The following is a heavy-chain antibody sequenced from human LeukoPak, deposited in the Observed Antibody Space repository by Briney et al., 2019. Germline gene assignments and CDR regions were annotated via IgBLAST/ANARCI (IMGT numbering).Heavy chain of an antibody. D-gene: IGHD3-10*01. Sequence: PGGSLRLSCAASGFTFSNYWMHWVRQDPGKGLVWVSFIYGDNTHYSDSVNGRFTISRDNSKNTLYLQMNSLRAEDTAVYYCAKDIGSYYDYWGQGILVTVSS. CDR2: IYGDNT. CDR1: GFTFSNYW. CDR3: AKDIGSYYDY. J-gene: IGHJ4*02. V-gene: IGHV3-66*02.